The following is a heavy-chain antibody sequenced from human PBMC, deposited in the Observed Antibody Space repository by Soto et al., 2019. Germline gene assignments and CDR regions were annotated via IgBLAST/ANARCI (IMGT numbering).Heavy chain of an antibody. CDR1: GYTFTSYY. CDR2: INPSGGST. V-gene: IGHV1-46*01. CDR3: ARESVDIVATTRVSGGMDV. D-gene: IGHD5-12*01. Sequence: QVQLVQSGAEVKKPGASVKVSCKASGYTFTSYYMHWVRQAPGQGLEWMGIINPSGGSTSYAQKFQGRVTMTGDTSTSTVYMELSSLRSEDTAVYYCARESVDIVATTRVSGGMDVWGQGTTVTVSS. J-gene: IGHJ6*02.